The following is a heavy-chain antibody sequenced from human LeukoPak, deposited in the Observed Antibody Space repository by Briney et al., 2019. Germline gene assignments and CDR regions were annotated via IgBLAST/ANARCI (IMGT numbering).Heavy chain of an antibody. CDR2: IIPIFGTA. J-gene: IGHJ4*02. D-gene: IGHD3-16*02. V-gene: IGHV1-69*13. CDR3: AGRAGRLRLGELSYY. CDR1: GGTFSSYA. Sequence: GASVKVSCKASGGTFSSYAISWVRQAPGQGLEWVGGIIPIFGTANYAQKFQGRVTITADESTSTAYMELSSLRSEDTAVYYCAGRAGRLRLGELSYYWGQGTLVTVSS.